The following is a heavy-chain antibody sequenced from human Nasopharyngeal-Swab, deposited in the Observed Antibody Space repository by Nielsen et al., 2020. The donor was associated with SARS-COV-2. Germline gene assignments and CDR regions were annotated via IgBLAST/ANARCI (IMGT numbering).Heavy chain of an antibody. CDR2: VNHGGGT. CDR3: ARGGARVVASPVLGLGPFYYYHFMDV. CDR1: GGSFSGHQ. Sequence: SETLSLTCAVYGGSFSGHQWSWVRQTPGKGLEWIGEVNHGGGTNYNPSLKSRVTISVATSKNQFSLKLTSVTAADTAVYYCARGGARVVASPVLGLGPFYYYHFMDVWGQGTTVTVSS. D-gene: IGHD6-6*01. J-gene: IGHJ6*03. V-gene: IGHV4-34*01.